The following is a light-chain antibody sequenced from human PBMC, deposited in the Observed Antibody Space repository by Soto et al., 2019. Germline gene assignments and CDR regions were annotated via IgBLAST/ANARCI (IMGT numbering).Light chain of an antibody. Sequence: QSALTQPASVSGSPGQSITISCTGTSSDVGGYNYFSWYQQHPGKAPKLMIYEVSNRPSGVSNRFSGSKSGNTASLTISGLQAEDEADDYCSSYTSSRTDVFGTGTKVTVL. J-gene: IGLJ1*01. CDR3: SSYTSSRTDV. CDR1: SSDVGGYNY. CDR2: EVS. V-gene: IGLV2-14*01.